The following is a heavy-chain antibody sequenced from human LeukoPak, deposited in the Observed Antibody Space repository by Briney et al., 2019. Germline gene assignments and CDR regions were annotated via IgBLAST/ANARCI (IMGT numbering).Heavy chain of an antibody. Sequence: SETLSLTCTVSGGSISSYYWSWIRQPPGKGLEWIGYIYYSGSTNYNPSLKSRVTISVDTSKNQFSLKLSSVTAADTAVYYCARVPYFPAAIFSSLAGAFDIWGQGTMVTVSS. CDR3: ARVPYFPAAIFSSLAGAFDI. CDR1: GGSISSYY. CDR2: IYYSGST. D-gene: IGHD2-2*01. J-gene: IGHJ3*02. V-gene: IGHV4-59*01.